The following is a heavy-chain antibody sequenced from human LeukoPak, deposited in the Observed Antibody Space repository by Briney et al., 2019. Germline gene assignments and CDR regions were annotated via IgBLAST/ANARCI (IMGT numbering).Heavy chain of an antibody. Sequence: SETLSLTCAVYGGSFSGYYWSWIRQPPGKGLEWIGEINHSGSTDYNPSLKCRVTISVDTSKNQFSLKLSSVTAADTAVYYCARLRENLNYYYYMDVWGKGTTVTVSS. CDR2: INHSGST. D-gene: IGHD1-26*01. V-gene: IGHV4-34*01. CDR1: GGSFSGYY. CDR3: ARLRENLNYYYYMDV. J-gene: IGHJ6*03.